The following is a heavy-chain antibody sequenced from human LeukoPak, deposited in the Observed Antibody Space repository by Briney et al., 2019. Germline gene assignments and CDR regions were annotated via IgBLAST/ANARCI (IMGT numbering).Heavy chain of an antibody. J-gene: IGHJ6*02. CDR3: ARVPPSLEWFGELTYYYYGMDV. CDR2: ISSSCSTI. Sequence: QPGGSLRLSCAASGFTFSSYEMHWVRQAPGKGLEWVSYISSSCSTIYYADSVKGRFTISRDNAKNSLYLQMNSLRAEDTAVYYCARVPPSLEWFGELTYYYYGMDVWGQGTTVTVSS. D-gene: IGHD3-10*01. V-gene: IGHV3-48*03. CDR1: GFTFSSYE.